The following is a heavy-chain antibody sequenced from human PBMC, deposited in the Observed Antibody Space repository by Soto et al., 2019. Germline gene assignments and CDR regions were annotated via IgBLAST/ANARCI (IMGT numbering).Heavy chain of an antibody. CDR2: IKQDGSEK. J-gene: IGHJ4*02. Sequence: PGGSLRLSCAASGFTFSSYWMSWVRQAPGKGLEWVANIKQDGSEKYYVDSVKGRFTISRDNAKNSLYLQMNSLRAEDTAVYYCAKDPYSTSSSPRFDYWGQGTRVTVSS. CDR3: AKDPYSTSSSPRFDY. V-gene: IGHV3-7*01. D-gene: IGHD6-6*01. CDR1: GFTFSSYW.